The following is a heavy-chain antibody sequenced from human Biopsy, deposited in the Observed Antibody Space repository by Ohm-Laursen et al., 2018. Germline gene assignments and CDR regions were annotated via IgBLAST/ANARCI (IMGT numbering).Heavy chain of an antibody. Sequence: SSVKVSCNAPGGTFSNYGVNWVRQAPGQGLEWLGGNIPILGTGNYAQMFQGRVTISADESTSTSYMEPSSLTTEDTAIYYCARGPHSGSHSCFDYWGRGTLVTVSS. CDR2: NIPILGTG. V-gene: IGHV1-69*01. CDR3: ARGPHSGSHSCFDY. D-gene: IGHD1-26*01. CDR1: GGTFSNYG. J-gene: IGHJ4*02.